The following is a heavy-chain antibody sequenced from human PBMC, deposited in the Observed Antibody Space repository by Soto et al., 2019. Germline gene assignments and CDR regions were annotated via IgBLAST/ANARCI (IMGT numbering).Heavy chain of an antibody. CDR1: GFTFSSYA. D-gene: IGHD6-19*01. Sequence: PGGSLRLSCAASGFTFSSYAMSWVRQAPGKGLEWVSAISGSGGSTYYADSVKGRFTISRDNSKNTLYLQMNSLRAEDTAVYYCAKPRGDAPIAVAAPHYWGQGTLVTVSS. J-gene: IGHJ4*02. V-gene: IGHV3-23*01. CDR2: ISGSGGST. CDR3: AKPRGDAPIAVAAPHY.